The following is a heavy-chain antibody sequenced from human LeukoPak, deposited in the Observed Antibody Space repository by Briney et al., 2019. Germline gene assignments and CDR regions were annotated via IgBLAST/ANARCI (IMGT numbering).Heavy chain of an antibody. J-gene: IGHJ5*02. Sequence: ASVKVSCKASGYTFTSYDINWVRQATGQGLEWMGWMNPNSGNTGYAQKFQGRVTMTRDTSISTAYMELSRLRSDDTAVYYCARDPAAAAENWFDPWGQGTLVTVSS. V-gene: IGHV1-8*01. D-gene: IGHD6-13*01. CDR1: GYTFTSYD. CDR3: ARDPAAAAENWFDP. CDR2: MNPNSGNT.